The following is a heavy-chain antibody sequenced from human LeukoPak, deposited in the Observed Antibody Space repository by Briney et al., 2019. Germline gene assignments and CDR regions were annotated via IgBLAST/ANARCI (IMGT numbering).Heavy chain of an antibody. V-gene: IGHV3-20*04. CDR3: ARVPGVAATLSSYYYGMDV. Sequence: GGSLRLSCTTSGFMFDDYAMSWVRQAPGKGLEWVSGINWNGGSTGYADAVKGRFTIARDNAENSLYLQMNSLRAEDTALYYCARVPGVAATLSSYYYGMDVWGQGTTVTVSS. D-gene: IGHD2-15*01. J-gene: IGHJ6*02. CDR2: INWNGGST. CDR1: GFMFDDYA.